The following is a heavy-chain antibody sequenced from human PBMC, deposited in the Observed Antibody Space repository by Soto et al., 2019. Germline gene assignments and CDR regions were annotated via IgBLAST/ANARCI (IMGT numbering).Heavy chain of an antibody. CDR3: ARVAAVYYYGMDV. Sequence: GGSLRLSCAASGFTVSSNYMSWVRQAPGKGLEWVSVIYSGGSTYYADSVKGRFTISRDNSKNTLYLQMNSLRAEDTAVYYCARVAAVYYYGMDVWGQGPTVTVSS. D-gene: IGHD6-25*01. J-gene: IGHJ6*02. CDR2: IYSGGST. CDR1: GFTVSSNY. V-gene: IGHV3-53*01.